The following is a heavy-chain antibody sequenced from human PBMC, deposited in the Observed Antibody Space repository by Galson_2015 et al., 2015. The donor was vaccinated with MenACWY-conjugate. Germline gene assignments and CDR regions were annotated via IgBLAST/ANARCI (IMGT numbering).Heavy chain of an antibody. CDR3: AREVVVTIIQEFDY. CDR2: IYHGGSI. V-gene: IGHV4-38-2*02. Sequence: ETLSLTCTVSGYSISSGYCWGWIRQSPGKGLEWIGSIYHGGSIYYNSSLRSRVTISVDTSKNQFSLKLSSVTAADTAVYYCAREVVVTIIQEFDYWGQGTLVTVSS. CDR1: GYSISSGYC. D-gene: IGHD2-21*02. J-gene: IGHJ4*02.